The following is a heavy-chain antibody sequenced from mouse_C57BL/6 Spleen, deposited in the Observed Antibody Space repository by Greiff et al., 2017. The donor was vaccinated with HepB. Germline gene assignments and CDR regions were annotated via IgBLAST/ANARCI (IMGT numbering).Heavy chain of an antibody. CDR3: AREGAFDLYFDY. J-gene: IGHJ2*01. CDR1: GYSITSGYY. Sequence: EVQLQESGPGLVKPSQSLSLTCSVTGYSITSGYYWNWIRQFPGNKLEWMGYISYDGSNNYNPSLKNRISITRDTSKNQFFLKLNSVTTEDTATYYCAREGAFDLYFDYWGQGTTLTVSS. D-gene: IGHD3-1*01. CDR2: ISYDGSN. V-gene: IGHV3-6*01.